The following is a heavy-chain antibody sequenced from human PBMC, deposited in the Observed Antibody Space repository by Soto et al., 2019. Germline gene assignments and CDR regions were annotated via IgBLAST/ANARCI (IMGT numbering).Heavy chain of an antibody. J-gene: IGHJ5*02. CDR1: GGSISSYY. Sequence: SETLSLTCGVYGGSISSYYWSWIRQPPGKGLEWIGYIYYSGSTNYNPSLKSRVTISVDTSKNQFSLKLSSVTAADTAVYYCAREMTFAGIAVAGDNWFDPWGQGTLVTVSS. CDR2: IYYSGST. V-gene: IGHV4-59*01. D-gene: IGHD6-19*01. CDR3: AREMTFAGIAVAGDNWFDP.